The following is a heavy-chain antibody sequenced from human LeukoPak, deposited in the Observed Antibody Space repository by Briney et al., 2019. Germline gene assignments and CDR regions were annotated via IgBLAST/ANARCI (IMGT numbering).Heavy chain of an antibody. V-gene: IGHV4-30-4*01. J-gene: IGHJ4*02. CDR2: IYYSGST. CDR1: GGSISSDDYY. Sequence: SQTLSLTCTVSGGSISSDDYYWSWIRQPPGKGLEWIGYIYYSGSTYYNPSLKSRVTISVDTSKNQFSLKLSSVTAADTAVYYCAHSSGWYRMYYFVYWGQGTLVTVSS. D-gene: IGHD6-19*01. CDR3: AHSSGWYRMYYFVY.